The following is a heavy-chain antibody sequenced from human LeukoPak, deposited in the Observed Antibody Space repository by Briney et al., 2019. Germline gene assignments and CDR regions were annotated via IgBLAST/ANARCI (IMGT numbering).Heavy chain of an antibody. D-gene: IGHD3-10*01. Sequence: PSETLSLTCTVSGGSIRIYYWSWIRQPPGKGLEWIGYISDSGSTNYNPSLKSRVTISVDTSKNQFFLKLNSVTAADTAVYYCARGIVWFGEVRTSFDIWGQGTMVTVSS. CDR3: ARGIVWFGEVRTSFDI. V-gene: IGHV4-59*01. CDR2: ISDSGST. CDR1: GGSIRIYY. J-gene: IGHJ3*02.